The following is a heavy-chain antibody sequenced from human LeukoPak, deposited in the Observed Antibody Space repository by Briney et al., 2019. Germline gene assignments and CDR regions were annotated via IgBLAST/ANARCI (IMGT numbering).Heavy chain of an antibody. CDR2: ISSSSSYI. Sequence: GGSLRLSCAASGLTFSSYVMSWVRQAPGKGLEWVSSISSSSSYIYYADSVKGRFTISRDNAKNSLYLQMNSLRAEDTAVYYCARASEDYYYDSSGYYFDYWGQGTLVTVSS. J-gene: IGHJ4*02. CDR1: GLTFSSYV. D-gene: IGHD3-22*01. CDR3: ARASEDYYYDSSGYYFDY. V-gene: IGHV3-21*01.